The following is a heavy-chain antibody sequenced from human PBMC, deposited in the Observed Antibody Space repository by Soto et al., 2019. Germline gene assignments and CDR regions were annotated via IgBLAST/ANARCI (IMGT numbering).Heavy chain of an antibody. J-gene: IGHJ4*02. Sequence: QVQLVESGGGLVRPGGSLRLSCAASGFTFTDYYMGWIRQAPGKGLECVSYISGSSSDTNYADSVKGRFTISRDNAKNSLYLHMNSLRAEDTAVYYCARGRGSDSFDYWGQGTLVTVSS. V-gene: IGHV3-11*05. D-gene: IGHD1-26*01. CDR2: ISGSSSDT. CDR3: ARGRGSDSFDY. CDR1: GFTFTDYY.